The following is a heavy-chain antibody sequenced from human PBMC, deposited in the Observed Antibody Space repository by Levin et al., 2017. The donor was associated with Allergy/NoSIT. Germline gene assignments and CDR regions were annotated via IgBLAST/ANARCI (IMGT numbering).Heavy chain of an antibody. Sequence: GGSLRLSCSASGLTLMNYGMYWIRQAPGKGLEFVSAISSSGHNTHYADSVKGRFTISRDDSKNTLYLQLSSVRAEDTAVYYCVKRGYSFPGLAFDIWGQGTMVTVSS. J-gene: IGHJ3*02. CDR3: VKRGYSFPGLAFDI. CDR1: GLTLMNYG. D-gene: IGHD5-12*01. CDR2: ISSSGHNT. V-gene: IGHV3-64D*06.